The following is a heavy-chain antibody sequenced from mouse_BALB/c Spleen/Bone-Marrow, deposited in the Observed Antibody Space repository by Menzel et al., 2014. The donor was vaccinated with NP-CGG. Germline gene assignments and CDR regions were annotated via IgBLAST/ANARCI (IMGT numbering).Heavy chain of an antibody. V-gene: IGHV1S56*01. J-gene: IGHJ4*01. Sequence: QVQLQQSGPELVRPGASVRISCKASGYTFTRYYIQWMKQRPGQGLEWIGWIYPGNVNTKYNEKFKGKATLTADKSSSTADMQLSSLTSEDSAVYFCAMWLRRDYYAMDYWGQGTSVTVSS. CDR1: GYTFTRYY. CDR3: AMWLRRDYYAMDY. D-gene: IGHD2-2*01. CDR2: IYPGNVNT.